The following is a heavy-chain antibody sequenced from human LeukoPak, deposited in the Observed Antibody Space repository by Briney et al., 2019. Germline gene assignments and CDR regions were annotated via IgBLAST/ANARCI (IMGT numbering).Heavy chain of an antibody. J-gene: IGHJ4*02. CDR2: IYHSGST. CDR3: ARETMYYDYVWGSYRLPWGYFDY. CDR1: GGSISSGGYY. V-gene: IGHV4-30-2*01. D-gene: IGHD3-16*02. Sequence: PSETLSLTCTVSGGSISSGGYYWSWIRQPPGKGLEWIGYIYHSGSTYYNPSLKSRVTISVDRSKNQFSLKLSSVTAADTAVYYCARETMYYDYVWGSYRLPWGYFDYWGQGTLVTVSS.